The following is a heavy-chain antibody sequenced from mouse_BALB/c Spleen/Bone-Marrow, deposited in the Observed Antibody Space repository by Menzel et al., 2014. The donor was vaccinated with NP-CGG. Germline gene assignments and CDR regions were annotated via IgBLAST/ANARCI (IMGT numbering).Heavy chain of an antibody. CDR1: GYSFTGYF. V-gene: IGHV1-20*02. J-gene: IGHJ2*01. D-gene: IGHD2-4*01. Sequence: EVQLQQSGPELVKPGASVKISCKASGYSFTGYFMNWVMQSHGKSLEWIGRTNPYNGDTFYNQKFKGKATLTVDKSSSTAHMELRSLASEDSAVYYCARDYYDYYFDYWGQGTTLTVSS. CDR3: ARDYYDYYFDY. CDR2: TNPYNGDT.